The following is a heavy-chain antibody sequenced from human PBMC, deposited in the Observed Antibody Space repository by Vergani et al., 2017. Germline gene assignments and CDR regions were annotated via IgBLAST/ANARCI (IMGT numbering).Heavy chain of an antibody. V-gene: IGHV3-11*05. D-gene: IGHD2-15*01. Sequence: QVQLVESGGGLVKPGGSLRLSGAASGFTFSDYYMSWIRQAPGKGLEWVSYISSSSSYTNYADSVQGRFTISRDNAKNSLYLQMNSLRAEDTAVYYCARDHEVVVAAAYYYYGMDVWGQGTTVTVSS. CDR1: GFTFSDYY. CDR3: ARDHEVVVAAAYYYYGMDV. CDR2: ISSSSSYT. J-gene: IGHJ6*02.